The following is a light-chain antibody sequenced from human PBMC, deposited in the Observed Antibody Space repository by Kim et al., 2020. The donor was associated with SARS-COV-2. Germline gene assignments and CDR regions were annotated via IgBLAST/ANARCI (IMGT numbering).Light chain of an antibody. CDR1: SGHSSYA. V-gene: IGLV4-69*01. CDR2: LNSDGSH. CDR3: QTWGTGFLWV. J-gene: IGLJ3*02. Sequence: SVKLTCTLSSGHSSYAIAWHQQQPEKGPRYLMKLNSDGSHSKGDGIPDRFSGSSSGAERYLTISSLQSEDEADYYCQTWGTGFLWVFGGGTQLTVL.